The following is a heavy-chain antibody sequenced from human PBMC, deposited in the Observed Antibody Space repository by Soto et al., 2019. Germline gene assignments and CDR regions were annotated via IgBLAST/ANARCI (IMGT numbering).Heavy chain of an antibody. CDR3: AKGRGSGWAWYFDN. J-gene: IGHJ4*02. CDR1: GFLFSSYA. Sequence: PGGSLRLSCEASGFLFSSYAMNWVRQAPGKGLEWVSSISSHGDTTYYAESVRGRFTISRDNSKNTLFLQMDSLRAGDTAVYFCAKGRGSGWAWYFDNWGQGTLVTVPS. D-gene: IGHD6-19*01. V-gene: IGHV3-23*01. CDR2: ISSHGDTT.